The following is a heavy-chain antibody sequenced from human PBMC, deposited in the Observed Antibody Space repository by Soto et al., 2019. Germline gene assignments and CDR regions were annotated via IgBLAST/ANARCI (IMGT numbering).Heavy chain of an antibody. CDR2: IGTRGDI. D-gene: IGHD2-21*02. V-gene: IGHV3-21*01. CDR1: GFTFSRYS. CDR3: AREETAWPLAYGLDV. Sequence: GGSLRLSCAGSGFTFSRYSMNWVRQAPGKGLEWVASIGTRGDIYYAKSVKGRLTISRDNAKNSPSLEMDSLRVEDTGVYYCAREETAWPLAYGLDVWGQGTTVTVSS. J-gene: IGHJ6*02.